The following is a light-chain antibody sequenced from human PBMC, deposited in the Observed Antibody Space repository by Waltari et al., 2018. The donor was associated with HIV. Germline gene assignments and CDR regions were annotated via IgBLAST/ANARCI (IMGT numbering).Light chain of an antibody. CDR2: GNK. J-gene: IGLJ2*01. Sequence: QSVLTQPPSVSGAPGQRVTISCTGGSSNIGADYDVHWYQQIPGTAPKLLISGNKTRPSGVPDRFSASKSGTSASLAITGLQAEDEAGYFCQSYDRSLSASVVFGGGTKLTVL. CDR3: QSYDRSLSASVV. V-gene: IGLV1-40*01. CDR1: SSNIGADYD.